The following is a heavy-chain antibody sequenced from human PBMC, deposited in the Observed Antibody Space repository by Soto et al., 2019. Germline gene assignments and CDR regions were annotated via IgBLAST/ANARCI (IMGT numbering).Heavy chain of an antibody. CDR1: GFTFSSYW. J-gene: IGHJ4*02. V-gene: IGHV3-7*01. CDR2: IKQDGSEK. Sequence: EVQLVESGGGLVQPGGSLRLSCAASGFTFSSYWMSWVRQAPGKGLEWVANIKQDGSEKYYVDSVKGRFTISRDNAKNPLYLQINSLRAEDSAVYYCAREQLTGPDYWGQGTLVTVSS. D-gene: IGHD1-20*01. CDR3: AREQLTGPDY.